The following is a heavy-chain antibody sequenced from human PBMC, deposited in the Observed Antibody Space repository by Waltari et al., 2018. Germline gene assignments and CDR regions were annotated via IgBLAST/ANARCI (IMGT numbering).Heavy chain of an antibody. J-gene: IGHJ4*02. D-gene: IGHD3-3*01. CDR2: GST. V-gene: IGHV4-59*01. CDR3: ARTVETLRFLEWSEGDYFDY. Sequence: GSTNYNPSLKSRVTISVDTSKNQFSLKLSSVTAADTAVYYCARTVETLRFLEWSEGDYFDYWGQGTLVTVSS.